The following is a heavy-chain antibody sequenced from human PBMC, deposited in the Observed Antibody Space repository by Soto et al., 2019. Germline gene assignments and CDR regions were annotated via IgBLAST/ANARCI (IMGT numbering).Heavy chain of an antibody. CDR1: GGSISSYY. V-gene: IGHV4-4*08. CDR3: RRSSRYSTDV. D-gene: IGHD6-13*01. J-gene: IGHJ6*02. CDR2: IYSTGNT. Sequence: PSETLSLTCTVSGGSISSYYWSWIRQPPGKGLEWIGSIYSTGNTYYNPSLNSQVTISVDTSKNQFSLNVISVTAADTAVYYCRRSSRYSTDVWGQGTTVTAP.